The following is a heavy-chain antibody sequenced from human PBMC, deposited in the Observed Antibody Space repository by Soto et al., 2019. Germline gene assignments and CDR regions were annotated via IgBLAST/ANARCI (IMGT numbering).Heavy chain of an antibody. V-gene: IGHV1-8*01. CDR1: GHTFSSHD. J-gene: IGHJ4*02. CDR3: ARARAEYNSWRGLDY. Sequence: QVQLVQSGAEVKKPGASVKVSCKASGHTFSSHDINWVRQATGQGLEWMGWMNPNTGNTGYAQTFQGRVSMTRDTSINTAYMELSSLRSEDTAVYYCARARAEYNSWRGLDYWGQGPLVTV. D-gene: IGHD6-6*01. CDR2: MNPNTGNT.